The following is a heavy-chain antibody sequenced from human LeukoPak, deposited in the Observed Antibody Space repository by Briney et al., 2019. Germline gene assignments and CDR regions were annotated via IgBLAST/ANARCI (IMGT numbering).Heavy chain of an antibody. CDR2: IYTSGST. CDR1: GGSISSYY. J-gene: IGHJ6*03. V-gene: IGHV4-4*07. CDR3: ARETGSGYDWSYYYYYMDV. D-gene: IGHD5-12*01. Sequence: SETLSLTCTVSGGSISSYYWSWLRQPAGKGLEWIGRIYTSGSTNYNPSLKSRVTMSVDTSKNQFSLKLSSVTAADTAVYYCARETGSGYDWSYYYYYMDVWGKGTTVTVSS.